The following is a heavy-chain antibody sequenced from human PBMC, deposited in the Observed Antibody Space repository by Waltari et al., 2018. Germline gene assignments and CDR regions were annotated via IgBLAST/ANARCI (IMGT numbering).Heavy chain of an antibody. Sequence: QVQLVESGGGVVQTGRSLRLSCAASGFTFSSYGMHWVRQAPGKGLEWVAVIWYDGSNKYYADSVKGRFTISRDNSKNTLYLQMNSLRAEDTAMYYCAKDLSEIQNTAFDYWGQGTLVTVSS. CDR2: IWYDGSNK. D-gene: IGHD5-18*01. J-gene: IGHJ4*02. V-gene: IGHV3-30*18. CDR3: AKDLSEIQNTAFDY. CDR1: GFTFSSYG.